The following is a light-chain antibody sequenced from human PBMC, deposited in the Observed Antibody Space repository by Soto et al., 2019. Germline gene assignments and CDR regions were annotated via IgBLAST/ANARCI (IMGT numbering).Light chain of an antibody. J-gene: IGKJ1*01. Sequence: DIQMTQSPSTLSASVGDRVTITCRASQSISSWLAWYQQKPGKAPKLLIYDASSLESGVTSRFSGSGSGTEFPLTISSLQPDDFATYSGQQYNSYSQTFGQGTKVEIK. V-gene: IGKV1-5*01. CDR3: QQYNSYSQT. CDR2: DAS. CDR1: QSISSW.